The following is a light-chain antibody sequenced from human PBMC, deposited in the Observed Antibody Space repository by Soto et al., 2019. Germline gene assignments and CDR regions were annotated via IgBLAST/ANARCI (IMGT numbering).Light chain of an antibody. CDR1: QSVSSY. J-gene: IGKJ4*01. V-gene: IGKV3-11*01. Sequence: EIVLTQSPATLSLSPGERATLSCRASQSVSSYLAWYQQKPGQAPRLLISDASNRATGIPARFSGSGSGTDFTLTISSLEPEDFAVYYCQQRGSWPLTFGGGTKVDIK. CDR3: QQRGSWPLT. CDR2: DAS.